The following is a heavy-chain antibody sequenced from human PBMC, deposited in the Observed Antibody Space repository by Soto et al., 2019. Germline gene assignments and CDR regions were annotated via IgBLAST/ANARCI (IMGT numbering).Heavy chain of an antibody. V-gene: IGHV3-21*01. CDR3: ARGLYYYDSSGYYYLGAGWYSDL. Sequence: EVQLVESGGGLVKPGGSLRLSCAASGFTFSSYSMNWVRQAPGKGLEWVSSISSSSSYIYYADSVKGRFTISRDNAKNSLYLQMNSLRAEDTAVYHCARGLYYYDSSGYYYLGAGWYSDLWGRGTLVTVSS. CDR1: GFTFSSYS. J-gene: IGHJ2*01. CDR2: ISSSSSYI. D-gene: IGHD3-22*01.